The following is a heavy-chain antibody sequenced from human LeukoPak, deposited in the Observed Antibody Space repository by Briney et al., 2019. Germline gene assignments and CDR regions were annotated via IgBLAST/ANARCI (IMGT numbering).Heavy chain of an antibody. D-gene: IGHD3-10*01. CDR1: GGSSGGYS. J-gene: IGHJ6*02. CDR2: INHSGST. V-gene: IGHV4-34*01. CDR3: ARGKNYYGWKLSYGMDV. Sequence: PSETLSLTCAVYGGSSGGYSWSGIRKPQGKGLEWIGEINHSGSTNYNPSLKSRVTISVDTSKNQFSLKLSSVTAADTAVYYCARGKNYYGWKLSYGMDVWGQGTTVTVSS.